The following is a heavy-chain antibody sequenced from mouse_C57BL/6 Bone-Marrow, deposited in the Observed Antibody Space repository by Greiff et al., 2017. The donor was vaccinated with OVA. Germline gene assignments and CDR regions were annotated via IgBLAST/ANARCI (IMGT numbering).Heavy chain of an antibody. J-gene: IGHJ2*01. CDR3: ARTRLCHYFDY. CDR1: GYTFTSYW. V-gene: IGHV1-7*01. Sequence: QVQLQQSGADLAKPGASVKLSCTASGYTFTSYWMHWVKQRPGQGLEWIGYINPSSGYTKYNQKFKDKATLTADKSTSTDYMQLSSLTYEDAAVYYYARTRLCHYFDYWGQGTTLTVSS. D-gene: IGHD2-2*01. CDR2: INPSSGYT.